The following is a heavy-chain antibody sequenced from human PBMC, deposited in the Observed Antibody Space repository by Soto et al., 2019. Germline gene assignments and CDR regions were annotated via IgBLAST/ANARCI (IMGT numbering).Heavy chain of an antibody. CDR2: IYYSGST. J-gene: IGHJ5*02. V-gene: IGHV4-39*01. Sequence: SETLSLTCTVSGGSIGSSSYYWGWIRQPPGKGLEWIGSIYYSGSTYYNPSLKSRVTISVDTSKNQFSLKLSSVTAADTAVYYCARLIQGGYDYGDYEGEGVDPWGQGTLVTVSS. CDR1: GGSIGSSSYY. CDR3: ARLIQGGYDYGDYEGEGVDP. D-gene: IGHD4-17*01.